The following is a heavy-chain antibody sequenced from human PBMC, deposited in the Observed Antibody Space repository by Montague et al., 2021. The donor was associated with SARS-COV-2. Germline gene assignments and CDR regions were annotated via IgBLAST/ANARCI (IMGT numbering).Heavy chain of an antibody. D-gene: IGHD1-20*01. V-gene: IGHV4-34*01. CDR1: GGSLSGYY. CDR3: ARGRRRYNWRDETSYYYGMDV. CDR2: INHSGST. J-gene: IGHJ6*02. Sequence: SETLSLTCAVYGGSLSGYYWSWIRQPPGKGLEWIGEINHSGSTNYNPSLKSRVTISLDTSKNQFSLKLSSVTTADTAVCYCARGRRRYNWRDETSYYYGMDVWGQGTTVTVSS.